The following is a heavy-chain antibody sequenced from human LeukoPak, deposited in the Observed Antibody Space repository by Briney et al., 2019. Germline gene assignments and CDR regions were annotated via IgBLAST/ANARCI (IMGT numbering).Heavy chain of an antibody. J-gene: IGHJ4*02. CDR1: GGSISSSSYY. D-gene: IGHD2-2*01. CDR3: ARRGCSSICCYGGSNLPFDY. CDR2: IYYSGST. Sequence: SETLSLTCTVSGGSISSSSYYWGWIRQPPGKGLEWIGSIYYSGSTYYNPSLKSRVTISVDTSKNQFSLKLTSVTAADTAVYYCARRGCSSICCYGGSNLPFDYWGQGTLVTVSS. V-gene: IGHV4-39*01.